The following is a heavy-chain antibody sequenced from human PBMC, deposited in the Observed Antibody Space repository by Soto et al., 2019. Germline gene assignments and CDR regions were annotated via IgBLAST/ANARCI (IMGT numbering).Heavy chain of an antibody. CDR1: GGSIRSGGYY. CDR3: ATMHDSGDYAPVDN. D-gene: IGHD4-17*01. V-gene: IGHV4-31*03. CDR2: IYYSGGT. J-gene: IGHJ4*02. Sequence: QVKLQESGPGLVKPSQTLSLSCTVSGGSIRSGGYYWSWIRQHPGKGLEWIGYIYYSGGTDYNPSLKSRVTMSLDTSKNQFSLRLTAVTAADTVVYFCATMHDSGDYAPVDNWGQGTLVTVAT.